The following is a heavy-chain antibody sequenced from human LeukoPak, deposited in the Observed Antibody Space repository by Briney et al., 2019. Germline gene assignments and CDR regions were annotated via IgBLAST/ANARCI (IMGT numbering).Heavy chain of an antibody. Sequence: GGSLRLSCAASGFTFSSYSMNWVRQAPGKGLEWASSISSSSSYIYYADSVKGRFTISRDNAKNSLYLQMNSLRAEDTAVYYCARSGFGFDAFDIWGQGTMVTVSS. CDR2: ISSSSSYI. D-gene: IGHD3-10*01. CDR1: GFTFSSYS. V-gene: IGHV3-21*01. J-gene: IGHJ3*02. CDR3: ARSGFGFDAFDI.